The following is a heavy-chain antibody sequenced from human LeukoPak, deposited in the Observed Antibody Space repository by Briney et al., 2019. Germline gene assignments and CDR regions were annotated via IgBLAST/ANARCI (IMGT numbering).Heavy chain of an antibody. J-gene: IGHJ4*02. V-gene: IGHV3-23*01. D-gene: IGHD3/OR15-3a*01. CDR3: AKRGVVIRVVLVGFHKEAYYFEY. Sequence: GESLRLSCAVSGITLSNDDMSWVRQAPGEGLEWCAGSSDSSGSTKYADSVKGRVTISRDNPKNTLFLQMNSLRAEDTAVYFCAKRGVVIRVVLVGFHKEAYYFEYWGQGALVTVSS. CDR2: SSDSSGST. CDR1: GITLSNDD.